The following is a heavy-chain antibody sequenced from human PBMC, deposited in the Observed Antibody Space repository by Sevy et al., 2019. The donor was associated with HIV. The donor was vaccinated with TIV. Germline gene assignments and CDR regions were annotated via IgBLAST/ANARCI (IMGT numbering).Heavy chain of an antibody. J-gene: IGHJ4*01. CDR1: GFAFSSHA. D-gene: IGHD6-13*01. Sequence: GGSLRLSCAASGFAFSSHAMHWVRQAPGKGLEWVAVISYEGSETLYAASVEGRFTISRDNSKNILSLQINSLRPEDTAVYYCARDGGYSIKWYPRYWGHGTLVTVSS. CDR2: ISYEGSET. CDR3: ARDGGYSIKWYPRY. V-gene: IGHV3-30-3*01.